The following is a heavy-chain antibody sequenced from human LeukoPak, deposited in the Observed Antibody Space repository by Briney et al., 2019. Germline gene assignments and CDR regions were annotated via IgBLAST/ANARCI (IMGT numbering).Heavy chain of an antibody. D-gene: IGHD5-24*01. V-gene: IGHV5-51*01. Sequence: GESLKISCKVSGYIFTSDWIGWVRQVPGKGLEWMGIIHPGDSDTRYSPSFQGQVTFSADKSISTAYLQWSSLKASDTAMYYCARLRDGNYYYGMDVWGQGTTVTVSS. CDR3: ARLRDGNYYYGMDV. CDR1: GYIFTSDW. J-gene: IGHJ6*02. CDR2: IHPGDSDT.